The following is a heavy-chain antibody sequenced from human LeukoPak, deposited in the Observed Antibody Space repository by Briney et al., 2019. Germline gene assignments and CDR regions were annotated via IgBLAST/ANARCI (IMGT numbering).Heavy chain of an antibody. J-gene: IGHJ4*02. CDR3: ARDFAVYCGGDCYAL. CDR1: GGSISSYY. CDR2: IYTSGST. V-gene: IGHV4-4*07. Sequence: PSETLSLTCTVSGGSISSYYWTWIRQPAGKGLEWIGRIYTSGSTNYNPSLKSRVTMSVDTSKNQFSLKLSSVTAADTAVYYCARDFAVYCGGDCYALWGQGTLVTVS. D-gene: IGHD2-21*02.